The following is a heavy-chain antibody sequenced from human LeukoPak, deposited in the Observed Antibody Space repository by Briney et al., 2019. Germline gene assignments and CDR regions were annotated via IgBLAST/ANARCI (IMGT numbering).Heavy chain of an antibody. V-gene: IGHV4-4*02. D-gene: IGHD3-16*01. J-gene: IGHJ3*02. Sequence: SETLSLTCAVSGGSISNSRWWSWVRQPPGKGLEWIGEIYYGGTTNYNPSLKSRVTISVDKSKNQFSLNLNSVTAADTAVYYCARPLDTSLANPFDIWGHGTKVTVSS. CDR1: GGSISNSRW. CDR3: ARPLDTSLANPFDI. CDR2: IYYGGTT.